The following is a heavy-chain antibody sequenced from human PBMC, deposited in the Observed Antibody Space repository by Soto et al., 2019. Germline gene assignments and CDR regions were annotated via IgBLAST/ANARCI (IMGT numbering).Heavy chain of an antibody. CDR3: ASYANYNHF. D-gene: IGHD4-4*01. CDR1: GGSMSSYY. Sequence: QVQLQESGPGLVKPSETLSLTCNVSGGSMSSYYWSWIRQPPGKGLEWIGYVYYSGSTNYNPSLRXRXTXXVATSKHQFSLKLSSVTAADTAVYYCASYANYNHFWGQGTLVTVSS. J-gene: IGHJ4*02. V-gene: IGHV4-59*01. CDR2: VYYSGST.